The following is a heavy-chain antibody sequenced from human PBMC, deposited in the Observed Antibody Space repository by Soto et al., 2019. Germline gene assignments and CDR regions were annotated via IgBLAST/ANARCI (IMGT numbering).Heavy chain of an antibody. D-gene: IGHD4-17*01. Sequence: EVHLVESWGGLVTPGGSLRLSCEGSGFTFSNYNMNWVRQAPGEGLEWVSSISGTSISTRYADSVQGRFTISRDNAKRSLYLQMNSLTPEDTAIYYYVREFAYGDYWGQGILVTVSS. J-gene: IGHJ4*02. CDR1: GFTFSNYN. V-gene: IGHV3-21*01. CDR3: VREFAYGDY. CDR2: ISGTSIST.